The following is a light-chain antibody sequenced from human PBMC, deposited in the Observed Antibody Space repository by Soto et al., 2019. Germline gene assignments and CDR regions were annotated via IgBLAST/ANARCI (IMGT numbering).Light chain of an antibody. V-gene: IGKV3D-11*01. Sequence: EVVLTQSPATLSLSPGERATLSCRASQGIRNYLAWYQQEPGQAPRLLIYDASNRATGIPARFSGSGPGTDFTLTISSLEPEDFAVYYCQQRSNWPAFGQGTKVEIK. CDR3: QQRSNWPA. J-gene: IGKJ1*01. CDR1: QGIRNY. CDR2: DAS.